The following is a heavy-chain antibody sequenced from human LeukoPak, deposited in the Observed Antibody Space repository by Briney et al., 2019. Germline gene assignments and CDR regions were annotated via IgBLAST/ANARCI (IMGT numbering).Heavy chain of an antibody. V-gene: IGHV4-34*01. Sequence: KPSETLSLTCAVYGGSFSGYYWSWIRQPPGKGLEWIGEINHSGSTNYNPSLKSRVTISVDTSKNQFSLKLSSVTAADTAVYYCAKWHEKLLAFDSWGQGTLVTVSS. CDR1: GGSFSGYY. CDR3: AKWHEKLLAFDS. J-gene: IGHJ4*02. CDR2: INHSGST. D-gene: IGHD1-7*01.